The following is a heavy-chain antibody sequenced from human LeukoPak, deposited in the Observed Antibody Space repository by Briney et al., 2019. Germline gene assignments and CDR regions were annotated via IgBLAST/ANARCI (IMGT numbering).Heavy chain of an antibody. D-gene: IGHD3-10*01. CDR2: ISSSSSYI. V-gene: IGHV3-21*04. Sequence: GGSLRLSCAASGFTFSSYSMNWVRQAPGKGLEWVSSISSSSSYIYYADSVKGRFTISRDNAKNFLYLQMNSLRPEDTALYYCAKDSRGVTGSYYGSGSYPDYWGQGTLVTVSS. CDR1: GFTFSSYS. CDR3: AKDSRGVTGSYYGSGSYPDY. J-gene: IGHJ4*02.